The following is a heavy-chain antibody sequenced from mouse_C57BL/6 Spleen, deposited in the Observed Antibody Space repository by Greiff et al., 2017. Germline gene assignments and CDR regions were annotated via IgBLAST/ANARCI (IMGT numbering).Heavy chain of an antibody. J-gene: IGHJ3*01. Sequence: QVQLQQSGAELMKPGASVKLSCKATGYTFTGYWIEWVKQRPGHGLEWIGEILPGSGSTNYNEKFKGKATFTADTSSNTAYMQLSSLTTEDSAIYYCASQYYGSSSRFLFADWGQGTLVTVSA. CDR2: ILPGSGST. CDR1: GYTFTGYW. CDR3: ASQYYGSSSRFLFAD. D-gene: IGHD1-1*01. V-gene: IGHV1-9*01.